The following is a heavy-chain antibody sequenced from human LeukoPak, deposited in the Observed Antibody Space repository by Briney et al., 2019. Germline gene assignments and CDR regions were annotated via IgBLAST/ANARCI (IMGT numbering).Heavy chain of an antibody. CDR3: ARDKALLKGLILYNLDY. V-gene: IGHV1-46*01. CDR1: GYTFTNYY. D-gene: IGHD6-19*01. CDR2: INPSSGTT. Sequence: GASVKVSCKTSGYTFTNYYIDWVRQAPGQGLEWVGMINPSSGTTRYAQRFQGRVTMTRDTSTTTVYMELSSLRSEDTAVYYCARDKALLKGLILYNLDYWGQGTLVTVSS. J-gene: IGHJ4*02.